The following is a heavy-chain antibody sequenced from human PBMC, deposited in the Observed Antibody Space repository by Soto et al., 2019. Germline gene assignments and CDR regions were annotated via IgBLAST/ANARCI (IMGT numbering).Heavy chain of an antibody. Sequence: QVQLQESGPGLVKPSETLSLTCTVSGDSISGHYWSWIRQPAGKGLEWIGRIYTSGSANTNPSLNRRVTMSVDTSRHQLSLSLSSVTAADTAVYYCARERQFGPDYYYAMDVWGQGTTVTVSS. D-gene: IGHD3-10*01. J-gene: IGHJ6*02. V-gene: IGHV4-4*07. CDR2: IYTSGSA. CDR1: GDSISGHY. CDR3: ARERQFGPDYYYAMDV.